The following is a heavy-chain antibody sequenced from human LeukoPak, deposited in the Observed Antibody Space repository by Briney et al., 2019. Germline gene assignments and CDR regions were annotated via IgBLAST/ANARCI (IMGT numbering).Heavy chain of an antibody. CDR3: ARLVWFGELLRPSYYYYYMDV. J-gene: IGHJ6*03. D-gene: IGHD3-10*01. CDR2: INHSGST. V-gene: IGHV4-34*01. CDR1: GGSFSGYY. Sequence: SETLSLTCAVYGGSFSGYYWSWIRQPPGKGVEWIGEINHSGSTNYNPSLKSRVTISVDTSNNQFALKLSSVTAADTAVYYCARLVWFGELLRPSYYYYYMDVWGKGTTVTISS.